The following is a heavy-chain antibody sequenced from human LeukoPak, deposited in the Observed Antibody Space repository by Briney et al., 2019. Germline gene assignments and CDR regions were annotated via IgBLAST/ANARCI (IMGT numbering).Heavy chain of an antibody. D-gene: IGHD2-2*02. CDR3: ARDRAHCRSTSCYREAGWFDP. CDR1: GFTFSSYS. Sequence: GGSLRLSCAASGFTFSSYSMNWVRQAPGKGLEWVSSISSSSSYIYYADSVKGRFTTSRDNAKNSLYLQMNSLRAEDTAVYYCARDRAHCRSTSCYREAGWFDPWGQGTLVTVSS. J-gene: IGHJ5*02. CDR2: ISSSSSYI. V-gene: IGHV3-21*01.